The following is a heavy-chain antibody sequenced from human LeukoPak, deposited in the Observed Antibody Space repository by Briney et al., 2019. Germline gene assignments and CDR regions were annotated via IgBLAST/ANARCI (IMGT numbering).Heavy chain of an antibody. Sequence: GGSLRLSCAASGFTFSSYAMSWVRQAPGKGLEWVSVISGSGGSTYYADSVKGRFTISRDNSKNTLYLQMSSLRAEDTAVYYCANHYGGNPKYYFDYWGQGTLVTVSS. D-gene: IGHD4-23*01. CDR3: ANHYGGNPKYYFDY. CDR2: ISGSGGST. CDR1: GFTFSSYA. J-gene: IGHJ4*02. V-gene: IGHV3-23*01.